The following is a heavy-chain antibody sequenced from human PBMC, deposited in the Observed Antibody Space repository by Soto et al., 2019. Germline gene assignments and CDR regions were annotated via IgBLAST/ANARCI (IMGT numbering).Heavy chain of an antibody. CDR2: IIPIFGTA. J-gene: IGHJ6*02. CDR3: ARYPASYESSCYLPGNGMDV. Sequence: SVKVSCKASGGTFSSYAISWVRQAPGQGLEWMGGIIPIFGTANYAQKFQGRVTITAAESTSTAYMELSSLRSEDTAVYYCARYPASYESSCYLPGNGMDVWGQGTTVTVSS. V-gene: IGHV1-69*13. D-gene: IGHD3-22*01. CDR1: GGTFSSYA.